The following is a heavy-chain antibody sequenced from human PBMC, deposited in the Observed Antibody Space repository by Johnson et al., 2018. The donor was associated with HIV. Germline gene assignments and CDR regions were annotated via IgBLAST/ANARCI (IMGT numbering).Heavy chain of an antibody. J-gene: IGHJ3*02. CDR2: ISYDGSNK. CDR3: AREPIAARRAFDI. V-gene: IGHV3-30*03. D-gene: IGHD6-6*01. CDR1: GFTFSSYG. Sequence: QLVESGGGVVQPGRSLRLSCAASGFTFSSYGMHWVRQAPGKGLEWVAVISYDGSNKYYADSVKGRFTISRDNSKNTLYLQMNSLRAEDTAVYYCAREPIAARRAFDIWGQGTMVTVSS.